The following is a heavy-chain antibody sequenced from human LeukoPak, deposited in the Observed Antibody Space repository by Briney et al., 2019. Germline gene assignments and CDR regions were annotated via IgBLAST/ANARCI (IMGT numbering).Heavy chain of an antibody. CDR2: IIPIFGTA. J-gene: IGHJ2*01. V-gene: IGHV1-69*01. CDR3: ASRRARIAAAVLNWYFDL. Sequence: GASVKVSCKASGGTFSSYAISWVRQAPGQGLEWMGGIIPIFGTANYAQKFQGRVTITADESTSTAYMELSSLRSEDTAVYYCASRRARIAAAVLNWYFDLWGRGTLVTVSS. D-gene: IGHD6-13*01. CDR1: GGTFSSYA.